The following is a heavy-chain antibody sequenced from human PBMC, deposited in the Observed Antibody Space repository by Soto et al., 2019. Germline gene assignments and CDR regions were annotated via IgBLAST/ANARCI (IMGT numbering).Heavy chain of an antibody. CDR3: ARLYYDSRTYHLDP. J-gene: IGHJ5*02. V-gene: IGHV4-39*01. D-gene: IGHD3-22*01. Sequence: PSETLSLTCTVSGGSISSSSYSWGWIRQPPGKGLEWIGSIYYSGSTFYNPSLRSRVTISVDTSKNQFSLKLSSVTAADTAVYYCARLYYDSRTYHLDPWGQGTLVTVSS. CDR1: GGSISSSSYS. CDR2: IYYSGST.